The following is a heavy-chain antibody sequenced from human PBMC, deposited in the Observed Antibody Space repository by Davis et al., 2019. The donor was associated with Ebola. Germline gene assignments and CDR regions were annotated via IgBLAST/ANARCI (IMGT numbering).Heavy chain of an antibody. V-gene: IGHV3-23*01. D-gene: IGHD3-9*01. CDR3: ATLRYFDWLFPNGPDY. CDR1: GFTFSSYG. CDR2: ISGSGGRT. Sequence: PGGSLRLSCAASGFTFSSYGMSWVRQAPGKGLEWVSGISGSGGRTYYADSVKGRFTISRDNSKNTLYLQMDSLRAEDMAVYYCATLRYFDWLFPNGPDYWGQGTLVTVSS. J-gene: IGHJ4*02.